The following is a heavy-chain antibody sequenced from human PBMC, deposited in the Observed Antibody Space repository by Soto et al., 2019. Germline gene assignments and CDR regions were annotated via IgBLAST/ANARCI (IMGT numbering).Heavy chain of an antibody. Sequence: SVKVSCKASGGTFSSYAISWVRQAPGQGLEWMGGIIPIFGTANYAQKFQGRVTITADESTSTAYMELSSLRSEDTAVYYCARDISSGWYVGYYYYGMDVWGQGTTVTVSS. J-gene: IGHJ6*02. CDR3: ARDISSGWYVGYYYYGMDV. CDR2: IIPIFGTA. V-gene: IGHV1-69*13. D-gene: IGHD6-19*01. CDR1: GGTFSSYA.